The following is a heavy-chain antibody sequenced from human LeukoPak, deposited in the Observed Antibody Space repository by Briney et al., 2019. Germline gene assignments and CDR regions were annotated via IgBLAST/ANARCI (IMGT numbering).Heavy chain of an antibody. J-gene: IGHJ6*02. V-gene: IGHV3-15*01. CDR2: IKSKTDGGTT. CDR3: TTEEQQPLLYGMDV. Sequence: PGGSLRLSCAASGFIFSNYWMTWVRQAPGKGLEWVGRIKSKTDGGTTDYAAPVKGRFTISRDDSKNTLYLQMNSLKTEDTAVYYCTTEEQQPLLYGMDVWGQGTTVTVSS. D-gene: IGHD6-13*01. CDR1: GFIFSNYW.